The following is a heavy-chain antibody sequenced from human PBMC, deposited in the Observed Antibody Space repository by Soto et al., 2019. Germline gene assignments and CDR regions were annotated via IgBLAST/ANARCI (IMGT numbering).Heavy chain of an antibody. CDR3: AKDSLGGYIDYYYGMDV. CDR2: ISDSGGST. J-gene: IGHJ6*02. CDR1: GFTFSSYA. D-gene: IGHD5-12*01. V-gene: IGHV3-23*01. Sequence: PGGSLRLSCAASGFTFSSYAMSWVRQAPGKGLEWVSAISDSGGSTYYADSVKGRFTISRDNSKNTLYLQMNSLRAEDTAVYYCAKDSLGGYIDYYYGMDVWGQGTTVTVSS.